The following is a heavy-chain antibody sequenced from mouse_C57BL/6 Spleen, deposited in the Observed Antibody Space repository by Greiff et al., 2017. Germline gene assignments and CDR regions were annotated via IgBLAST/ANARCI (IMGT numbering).Heavy chain of an antibody. Sequence: VKLMESGPELVKPGASVKISCKASGYAFSSSWMNWVKQRPGKGLEWIGRIYPGDGDTNYNGKFKGKATLTADKSSSTAYMQLSSLTSEDSAVYCCARQLRLRPPYYAMDYWGQGTSGTGSS. D-gene: IGHD3-2*02. CDR1: GYAFSSSW. J-gene: IGHJ4*01. CDR2: IYPGDGDT. V-gene: IGHV1-82*01. CDR3: ARQLRLRPPYYAMDY.